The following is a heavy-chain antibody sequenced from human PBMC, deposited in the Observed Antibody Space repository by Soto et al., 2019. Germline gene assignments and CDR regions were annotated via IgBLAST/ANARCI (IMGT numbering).Heavy chain of an antibody. V-gene: IGHV1-69*01. Sequence: QVQLVQSGAEVKKPGSSVKVSCKASGGTFSSYAISWVRQAPGQGLEWMGGIIPIFGTANYAQKFQGRVTITADESTSTAYMERSSLRSEDTAVYYCARGGVEACSSTRCSAYLYYGMDVWGQGTTVTVSS. D-gene: IGHD2-2*01. CDR1: GGTFSSYA. CDR3: ARGGVEACSSTRCSAYLYYGMDV. J-gene: IGHJ6*02. CDR2: IIPIFGTA.